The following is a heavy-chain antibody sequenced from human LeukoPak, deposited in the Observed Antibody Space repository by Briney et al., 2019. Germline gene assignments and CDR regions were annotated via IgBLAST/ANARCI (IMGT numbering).Heavy chain of an antibody. CDR3: ARGNKWSFDS. V-gene: IGHV3-74*01. D-gene: IGHD2-15*01. CDR1: GFTFSSYA. J-gene: IGHJ4*02. CDR2: INSDGSAT. Sequence: GGSLRLSCAASGFTFSSYAMSWVRQAPGKGLDWVSRINSDGSATSYADSVMVRFTISRDSAKNTLYLQMNSLRPEDTAVYYCARGNKWSFDSWGQGALVTVSS.